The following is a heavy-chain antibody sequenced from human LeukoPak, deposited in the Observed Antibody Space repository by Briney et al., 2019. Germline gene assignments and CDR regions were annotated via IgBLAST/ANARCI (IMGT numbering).Heavy chain of an antibody. CDR3: TGHGSNSY. V-gene: IGHV3-23*01. CDR2: MSGVGNT. Sequence: GGSLRLSCVVSGFTISNNGLSWFRQAPGKGLEWVSDMSGVGNTYYAESVKGRFTTSRDNSKNTLYLQMNSLRAEDTALYYATGHGSNSYWGQGTLVAVSS. J-gene: IGHJ4*02. CDR1: GFTISNNG. D-gene: IGHD5-24*01.